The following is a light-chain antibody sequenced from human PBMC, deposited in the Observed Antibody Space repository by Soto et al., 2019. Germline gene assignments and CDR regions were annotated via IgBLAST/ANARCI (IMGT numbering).Light chain of an antibody. V-gene: IGKV3-15*01. Sequence: EIVMTQSLATQSESPGKVATLSCRASHSVTGSLAWYQQKPGQAPSLLIYGASTRAAGVPARFSGSGSGTEFTLTISRLQSEDFAVYYCQQYNKWPPSLTFGGGTKVDIK. J-gene: IGKJ4*01. CDR3: QQYNKWPPSLT. CDR1: HSVTGS. CDR2: GAS.